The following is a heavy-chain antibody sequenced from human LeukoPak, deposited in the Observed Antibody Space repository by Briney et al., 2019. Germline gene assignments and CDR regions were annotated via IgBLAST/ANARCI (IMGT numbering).Heavy chain of an antibody. Sequence: GGCLRLSCAASGFTFSSYGMQWVRQAPGKGREGVAIISHDGRNKYYEDYVKGSIIMARDNSKNTLYLKMKRVGAEDTGVYDSAKAAIPLYSDSFVDDIWGQGTMVTVSS. J-gene: IGHJ3*02. CDR3: AKAAIPLYSDSFVDDI. D-gene: IGHD3-22*01. CDR2: ISHDGRNK. CDR1: GFTFSSYG. V-gene: IGHV3-30*04.